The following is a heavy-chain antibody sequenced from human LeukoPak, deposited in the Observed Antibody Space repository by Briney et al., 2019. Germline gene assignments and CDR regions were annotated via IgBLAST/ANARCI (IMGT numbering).Heavy chain of an antibody. D-gene: IGHD6-6*01. CDR3: ARAPYSSSSGYYYYYMDV. J-gene: IGHJ6*03. Sequence: GGSLRLSCAASGFTFSSYSMNWVRQAPGKGLEWVSSISSSSSYIYYADSVKGRFTISRDNAKNPLYLQMNSLRAEDTAVYYCARAPYSSSSGYYYYYMDVWGKGTTVTVSS. CDR1: GFTFSSYS. CDR2: ISSSSSYI. V-gene: IGHV3-21*01.